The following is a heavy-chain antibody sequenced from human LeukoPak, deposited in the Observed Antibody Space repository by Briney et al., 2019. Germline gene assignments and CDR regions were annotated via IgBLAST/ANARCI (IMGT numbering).Heavy chain of an antibody. D-gene: IGHD3-3*01. Sequence: SETLSLTCTVSGGSISSSSYYWGWIRQPPGKGLEWIGSIYYSGSTYYNPSLKSRVTISVDTSKNQFSLKLSSVTAADTAVYYCARDHPPSFDFWSGEPLKNWFDPWGRGTLVTVSS. CDR2: IYYSGST. CDR3: ARDHPPSFDFWSGEPLKNWFDP. V-gene: IGHV4-39*07. CDR1: GGSISSSSYY. J-gene: IGHJ5*02.